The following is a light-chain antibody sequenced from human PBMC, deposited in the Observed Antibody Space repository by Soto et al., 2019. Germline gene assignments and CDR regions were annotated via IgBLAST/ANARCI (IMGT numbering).Light chain of an antibody. J-gene: IGLJ1*01. Sequence: QSVLTQPPSVSGSPGQSVTISCTGTSSDVGSYNRVSWYQQPPGTAPKLMIFDVSDRPSGVPDRFSGSKSGNTASLTISGLQAEDEADYYCSSFTSGSTYVFGPGTKVTVL. CDR3: SSFTSGSTYV. V-gene: IGLV2-18*02. CDR1: SSDVGSYNR. CDR2: DVS.